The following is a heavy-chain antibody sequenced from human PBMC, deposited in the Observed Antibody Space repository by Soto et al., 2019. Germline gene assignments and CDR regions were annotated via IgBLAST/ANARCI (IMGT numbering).Heavy chain of an antibody. V-gene: IGHV4-30-4*08. Sequence: SETLSLTCTVSGGSISSGHYYWSWLRQHPGKGLEWIGYIYYSGSAYYNPSLKSRVTMSIATSKNQFSLKLSSVTAADTAVYFCASTIFGVVTTNLDYWGQGTLVTVSS. CDR3: ASTIFGVVTTNLDY. J-gene: IGHJ4*02. CDR2: IYYSGSA. CDR1: GGSISSGHYY. D-gene: IGHD3-3*01.